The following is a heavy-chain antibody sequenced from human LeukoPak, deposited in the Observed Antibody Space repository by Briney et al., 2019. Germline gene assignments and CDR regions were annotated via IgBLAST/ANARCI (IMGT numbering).Heavy chain of an antibody. CDR1: GGSISSSSYY. CDR3: ARRSSGKNWFDP. D-gene: IGHD3-22*01. J-gene: IGHJ5*02. V-gene: IGHV4-39*01. Sequence: PSETLSLTCTVSGGSISSSSYYWAWIRQPPGKGLEWIGSIYYSGSTYYNPSLKSRVTISVDTSKNQFSLKLSSVTAADTAVYYCARRSSGKNWFDPWGQGTLVTVSS. CDR2: IYYSGST.